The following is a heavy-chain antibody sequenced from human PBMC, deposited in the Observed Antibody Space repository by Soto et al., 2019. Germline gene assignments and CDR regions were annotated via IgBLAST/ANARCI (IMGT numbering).Heavy chain of an antibody. J-gene: IGHJ4*02. CDR3: ARDADNSGWSLLAFDY. Sequence: GGSLRLSCAVSGFTFSSHAMSWVRQAPGKGLECVSSITGSGDSTYYADSVKGRFTISRDKSKNTLYLQMNSLRAEDTAVYYCARDADNSGWSLLAFDYWGQGTPVTVSS. CDR2: ITGSGDST. V-gene: IGHV3-23*01. CDR1: GFTFSSHA. D-gene: IGHD6-19*01.